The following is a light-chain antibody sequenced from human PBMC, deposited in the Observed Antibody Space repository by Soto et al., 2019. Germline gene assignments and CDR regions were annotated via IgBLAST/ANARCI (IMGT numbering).Light chain of an antibody. CDR2: DAS. CDR3: QQYGSSGT. CDR1: QSVSSN. V-gene: IGKV3-20*01. J-gene: IGKJ1*01. Sequence: EIVLIQSPATLSLSPGERATLSCRASQSVSSNLAWYQQKPGQAPRLLIYDASTRATGIPDRFSGSGSGTDFTLTISRLEPEDFAVYYCQQYGSSGTFGQGTKVDIK.